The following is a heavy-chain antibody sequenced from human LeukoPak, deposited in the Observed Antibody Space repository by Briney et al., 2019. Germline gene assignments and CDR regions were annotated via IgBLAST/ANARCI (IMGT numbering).Heavy chain of an antibody. J-gene: IGHJ5*02. CDR1: GFTFSSYA. CDR3: ARGNGNVGGRLDP. Sequence: GGSLRLSCAASGFTFSSYAMHWVRQAPGKGLEWVAVISYDGSNKYYADSVKGRFTISRDNSKNTLYLQMNSLRAEDTAVYYCARGNGNVGGRLDPWGQGTRVTVSS. D-gene: IGHD4-23*01. CDR2: ISYDGSNK. V-gene: IGHV3-30-3*01.